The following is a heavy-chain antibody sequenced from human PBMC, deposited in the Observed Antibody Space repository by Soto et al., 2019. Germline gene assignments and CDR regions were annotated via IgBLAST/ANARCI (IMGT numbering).Heavy chain of an antibody. Sequence: RASVKVSCNASGYTFTGYYMHWVRQAPGQGLEWMGWINPNSGGTNYAQKFQGWVTMTRDTSISTAYMELSRLRSDDTAVYYCARSVTTVTTIGAFDIWAKGQWSPSPQ. D-gene: IGHD4-17*01. J-gene: IGHJ3*02. V-gene: IGHV1-2*04. CDR2: INPNSGGT. CDR3: ARSVTTVTTIGAFDI. CDR1: GYTFTGYY.